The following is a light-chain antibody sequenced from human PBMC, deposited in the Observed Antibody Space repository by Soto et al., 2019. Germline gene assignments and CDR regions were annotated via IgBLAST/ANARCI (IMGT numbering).Light chain of an antibody. CDR2: QDS. CDR3: QAWDSSTYV. CDR1: KLGDKY. J-gene: IGLJ1*01. Sequence: SYELTQPPSVSVSPGQTASIICSGDKLGDKYVCWYQQKPGQSPVLVICQDSKRPSGTPERFSGSKSGNTATLTISGTQAMDEADYYCQAWDSSTYVFGTGTKVTVL. V-gene: IGLV3-1*01.